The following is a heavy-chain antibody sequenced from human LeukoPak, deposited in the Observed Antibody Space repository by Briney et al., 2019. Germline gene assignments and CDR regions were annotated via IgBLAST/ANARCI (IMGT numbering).Heavy chain of an antibody. D-gene: IGHD3-22*01. Sequence: PGGSLRLSCAASVFTFSSDSMNWVPQAPGKGLGWVSSISSSSSYIYYADSVKGRFTISRDNAKNSLYLQMNSLRAEDTAVYYCATMYYYDSSGYWWGQGTLVTVSS. CDR2: ISSSSSYI. CDR1: VFTFSSDS. J-gene: IGHJ4*02. CDR3: ATMYYYDSSGYW. V-gene: IGHV3-21*01.